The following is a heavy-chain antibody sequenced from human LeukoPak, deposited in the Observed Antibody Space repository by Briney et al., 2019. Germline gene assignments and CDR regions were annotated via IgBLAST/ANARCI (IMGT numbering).Heavy chain of an antibody. CDR1: GYTFTSYA. D-gene: IGHD6-19*01. V-gene: IGHV7-4-1*02. CDR2: INTNTGNP. J-gene: IGHJ4*02. Sequence: ASVKVSCKASGYTFTSYAMNWVRQAPGQGLEWMGWINTNTGNPTYAQGFTGRFVFSLDTSVSTAYLQISSLKAEDTAVYYCAHSVAGTGGYYFDYWGQGTLVTVSS. CDR3: AHSVAGTGGYYFDY.